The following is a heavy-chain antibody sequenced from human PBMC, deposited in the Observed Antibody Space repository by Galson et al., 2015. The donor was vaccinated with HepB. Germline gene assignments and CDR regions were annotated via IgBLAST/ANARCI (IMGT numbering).Heavy chain of an antibody. CDR2: INPNSGGT. J-gene: IGHJ6*03. Sequence: SVKVSCKASGYTFTGYYMHWVRQAPGQGLEWMGRINPNSGGTNYAQKFQGRVTMTRDTSISTAYMELSRLRSDDTAVYYCARGGVYYYYYMDVWGKGTTVTVSS. V-gene: IGHV1-2*06. CDR1: GYTFTGYY. D-gene: IGHD6-13*01. CDR3: ARGGVYYYYYMDV.